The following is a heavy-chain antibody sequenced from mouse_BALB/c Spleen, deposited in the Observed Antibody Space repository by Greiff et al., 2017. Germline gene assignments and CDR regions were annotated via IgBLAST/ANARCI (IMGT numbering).Heavy chain of an antibody. V-gene: IGHV14-3*02. Sequence: EVQLQQSGAELVKPGASVKLSCTASGFNIKDTYMHWVKQRPEQGLEWIGRIDPANGNTKYDPKFQGKATITADTSSNTAYLQLSSLTSEDTAVYYCARIHYYGYDYYAMDYWGQGTSVTVSS. D-gene: IGHD1-2*01. CDR3: ARIHYYGYDYYAMDY. J-gene: IGHJ4*01. CDR1: GFNIKDTY. CDR2: IDPANGNT.